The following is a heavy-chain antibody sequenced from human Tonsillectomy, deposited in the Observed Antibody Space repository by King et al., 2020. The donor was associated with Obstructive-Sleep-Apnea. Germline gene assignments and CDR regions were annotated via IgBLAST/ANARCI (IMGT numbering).Heavy chain of an antibody. CDR2: ISGSGGST. V-gene: IGHV3-23*04. Sequence: VQLVESGGGLVQPGGSLRLSCAASGFTFSSYAMSWVRQAPGKGLEWGSAISGSGGSTYYADSVKGRFTISRDSSKNTLYLQMNSLRAEDTAVYYCAKDSSGSLYGMDVWGQGTTVTVSS. D-gene: IGHD3-10*01. J-gene: IGHJ6*02. CDR1: GFTFSSYA. CDR3: AKDSSGSLYGMDV.